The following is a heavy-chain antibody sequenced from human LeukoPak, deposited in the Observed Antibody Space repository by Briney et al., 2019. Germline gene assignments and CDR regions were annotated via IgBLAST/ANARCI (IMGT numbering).Heavy chain of an antibody. CDR1: GGSISSYY. J-gene: IGHJ4*02. CDR3: ARGIVATTPYFDY. D-gene: IGHD5-12*01. Sequence: SETLSLTRTVSGGSISSYYWSWIRQPPGKGLEWIGDIYYSGSTNYNPSLKNRLPISVDTSKNQFSLKLSSVTAADTAVYYCARGIVATTPYFDYWGQGTLVTVSS. V-gene: IGHV4-59*01. CDR2: IYYSGST.